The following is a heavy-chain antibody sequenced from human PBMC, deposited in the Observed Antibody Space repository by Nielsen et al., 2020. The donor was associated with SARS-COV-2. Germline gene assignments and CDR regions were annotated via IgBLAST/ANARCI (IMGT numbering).Heavy chain of an antibody. J-gene: IGHJ6*03. CDR1: GFTFSNAW. Sequence: GGSLRLSCAASGFTFSNAWMSWVRQAPGKGLEWVSILYSGGYTYYADSVKGRFTISRDNSKNTLYLQMNSLRAEDTAVYYCADSSKGYYYMDVWGKGTTVTVSS. V-gene: IGHV3-66*01. D-gene: IGHD4-11*01. CDR3: ADSSKGYYYMDV. CDR2: LYSGGYT.